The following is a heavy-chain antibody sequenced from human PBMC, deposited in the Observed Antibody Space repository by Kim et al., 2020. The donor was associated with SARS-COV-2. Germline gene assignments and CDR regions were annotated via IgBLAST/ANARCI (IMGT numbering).Heavy chain of an antibody. D-gene: IGHD1-1*01. Sequence: ASVKVSCKASGYTFTGYYMHWVRQAPGQGLEWMGRINPNSGGTNYAQKFQGRVTMTRDTSITTAYMELNSLRSDDTAVYYCSVEMPPMDVWGQGTTVTVSS. CDR1: GYTFTGYY. V-gene: IGHV1-2*06. CDR2: INPNSGGT. CDR3: SVEMPPMDV. J-gene: IGHJ6*02.